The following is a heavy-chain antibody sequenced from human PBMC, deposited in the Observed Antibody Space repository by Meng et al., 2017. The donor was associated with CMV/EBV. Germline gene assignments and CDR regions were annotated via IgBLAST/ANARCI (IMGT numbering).Heavy chain of an antibody. CDR1: GFTFSSYD. Sequence: GGPLRLSCAASGFTFSSYDMHWVRQATGKGLEWVSAIGTAGDTYYPGSVKGRFTISRENAKNSLYLQMNSLRAGDTAVYYCARAGQAPAGYYYGMDVWGQGTTVTVSS. CDR3: ARAGQAPAGYYYGMDV. D-gene: IGHD6-13*01. CDR2: IGTAGDT. J-gene: IGHJ6*02. V-gene: IGHV3-13*01.